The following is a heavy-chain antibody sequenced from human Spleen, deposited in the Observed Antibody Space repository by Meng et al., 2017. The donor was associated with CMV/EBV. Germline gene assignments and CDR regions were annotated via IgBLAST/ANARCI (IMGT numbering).Heavy chain of an antibody. D-gene: IGHD3-10*01. Sequence: LSCTASGFTFSECGMHWVRQAPGKGLEWVAVIWYDGSEEYYADNVKGRFTISRDNYRHMLYLQMNNLRAEDTAVYYCAKAPYSGGFDSWGQGTLVTVSS. CDR2: IWYDGSEE. CDR3: AKAPYSGGFDS. J-gene: IGHJ4*02. V-gene: IGHV3-33*03. CDR1: GFTFSECG.